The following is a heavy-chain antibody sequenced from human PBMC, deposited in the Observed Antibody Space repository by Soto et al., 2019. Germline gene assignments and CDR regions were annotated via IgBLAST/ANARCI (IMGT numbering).Heavy chain of an antibody. CDR1: GFTFSSYG. J-gene: IGHJ4*02. CDR3: ARDDGSGSYYQSFDY. D-gene: IGHD3-10*01. Sequence: GSLRLSCAASGFTFSSYGMHWVRQAPGKGLEWVAVIWYDGSNKYYADSVKGRFTISRDNSKNTLYLQMNSLRAEDTAVYYCARDDGSGSYYQSFDYWGQGTLVTVSS. V-gene: IGHV3-33*01. CDR2: IWYDGSNK.